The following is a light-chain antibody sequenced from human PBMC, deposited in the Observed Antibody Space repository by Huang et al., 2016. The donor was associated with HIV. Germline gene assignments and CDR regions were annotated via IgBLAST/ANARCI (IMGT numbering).Light chain of an antibody. CDR3: QQYNDWPRS. J-gene: IGKJ1*01. V-gene: IGKV3-15*01. CDR2: AAS. Sequence: EIVMTHSPGTLSVAPGGRATLSCRASQNITTNLAWFQQKPGKAPRLLIYAASTRTADFPARFSGSGSRTEFTLTISSLQSEDIAVYYCQQYNDWPRSFGQGTKVEIK. CDR1: QNITTN.